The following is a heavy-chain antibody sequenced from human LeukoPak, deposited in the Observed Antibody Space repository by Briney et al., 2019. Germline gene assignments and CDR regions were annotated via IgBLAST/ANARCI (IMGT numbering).Heavy chain of an antibody. Sequence: TVKVSCKASGGTFSSYAISWVRQAPGQGLEWMGRIIPILGIANYAQKFQGRVTITADKSASTAYMELSSLRSEDTAVYYCARAPVVQTLSPWGQGTMVTVSS. CDR2: IIPILGIA. V-gene: IGHV1-69*04. CDR3: ARAPVVQTLSP. CDR1: GGTFSSYA. D-gene: IGHD1-1*01. J-gene: IGHJ3*01.